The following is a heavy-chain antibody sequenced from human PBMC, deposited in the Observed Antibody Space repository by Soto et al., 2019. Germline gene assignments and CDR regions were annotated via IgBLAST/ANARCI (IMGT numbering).Heavy chain of an antibody. CDR1: GFTFNNYA. CDR3: AKAPQDY. Sequence: QAGGSLRLSCAASGFTFNNYAMSWVRQAPGKGLEWVSAISGSGGGTYYADSVKGRFTISRDISKNTLYLQMNSLRAEDTAVYYCAKAPQDYWGQGTLVTVSS. CDR2: ISGSGGGT. V-gene: IGHV3-23*01. J-gene: IGHJ4*02.